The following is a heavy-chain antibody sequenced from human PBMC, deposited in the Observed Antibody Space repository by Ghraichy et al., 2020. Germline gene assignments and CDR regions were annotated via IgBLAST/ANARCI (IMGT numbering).Heavy chain of an antibody. J-gene: IGHJ6*02. D-gene: IGHD5-12*01. V-gene: IGHV4-59*08. CDR3: ARRGRGYSLYFYGLDI. CDR1: GGSIRSYY. CDR2: VYYHGNT. Sequence: SETLSLICTVSGGSIRSYYWSWIRHPPGKGLEWIGYVYYHGNTDYSPSLKSRASISVDTSKNQFSLRLTSVTAADTAVYYCARRGRGYSLYFYGLDIWGQGTTVTVSS.